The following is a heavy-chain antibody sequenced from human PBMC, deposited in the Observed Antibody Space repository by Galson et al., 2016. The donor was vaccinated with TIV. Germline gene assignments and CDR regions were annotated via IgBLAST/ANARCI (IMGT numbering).Heavy chain of an antibody. Sequence: SCKASGYTFTRYSISWVRQAPGQGLEWMGWISVYKGVTNSIQKVQGRVTMTIDTSTGTAYMELRSLRSDDTAVYYCARDVRGTWTNMDQWGQGTLVTVSS. CDR2: ISVYKGVT. CDR1: GYTFTRYS. CDR3: ARDVRGTWTNMDQ. D-gene: IGHD1/OR15-1a*01. V-gene: IGHV1-18*01. J-gene: IGHJ4*02.